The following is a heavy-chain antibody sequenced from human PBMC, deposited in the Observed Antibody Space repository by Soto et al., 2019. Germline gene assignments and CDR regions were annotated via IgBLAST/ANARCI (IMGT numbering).Heavy chain of an antibody. J-gene: IGHJ4*02. D-gene: IGHD3-22*01. V-gene: IGHV4-59*01. CDR3: ARLYYYDSTDYFDS. Sequence: SETLSLTCTVSGGSISSYNWSWIRQPPGRGLEWIGYIYYSGSTNYNPSLKSRVTISVDTSKNRFSLKLSSVTAADTAVYYCARLYYYDSTDYFDSWGQGTLVTVSS. CDR1: GGSISSYN. CDR2: IYYSGST.